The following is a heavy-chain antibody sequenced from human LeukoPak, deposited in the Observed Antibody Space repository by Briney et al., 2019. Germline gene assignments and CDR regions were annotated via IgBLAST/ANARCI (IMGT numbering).Heavy chain of an antibody. CDR3: ARVTTGYSGSYYWFDP. Sequence: SETLSLTCAVYGGSFSGYYWSWIRQPPGKGLEWIGEINHSGSTNYNPSLKSRVTISVDTSKNQFSLKLSSVTAADTAVYYYARVTTGYSGSYYWFDPWGQGTLVTVSS. D-gene: IGHD1-26*01. CDR2: INHSGST. V-gene: IGHV4-34*01. J-gene: IGHJ5*02. CDR1: GGSFSGYY.